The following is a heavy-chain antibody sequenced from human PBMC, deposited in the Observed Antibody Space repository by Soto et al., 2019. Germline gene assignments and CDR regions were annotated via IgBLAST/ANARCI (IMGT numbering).Heavy chain of an antibody. Sequence: GSSLKIGCADSGFTVRGCGMPWVPQAPGKGLEWVAVISYDGNNKYYADSVKGRFTISRDNSKNTLYLQMNSLRAEDTAVYYCAKSVYNWNDGFFDYWGQGT. J-gene: IGHJ4*02. D-gene: IGHD1-1*01. CDR2: ISYDGNNK. CDR1: GFTVRGCG. V-gene: IGHV3-30*18. CDR3: AKSVYNWNDGFFDY.